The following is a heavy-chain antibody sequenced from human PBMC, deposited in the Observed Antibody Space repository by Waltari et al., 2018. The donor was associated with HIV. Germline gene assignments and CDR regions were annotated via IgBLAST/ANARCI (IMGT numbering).Heavy chain of an antibody. Sequence: EVQLVESGGGLVKPGGSLRLSCAASGFTFSSYSMNWVRQAPGKGRGWGSSISSSSSYIYYADSVKGRFTISRDNAKNSLYLQMNSLRAEDTAVYYCARDSEGLVLGAGMDVWGQGTTVTVSS. CDR3: ARDSEGLVLGAGMDV. CDR2: ISSSSSYI. J-gene: IGHJ6*02. V-gene: IGHV3-21*01. D-gene: IGHD6-19*01. CDR1: GFTFSSYS.